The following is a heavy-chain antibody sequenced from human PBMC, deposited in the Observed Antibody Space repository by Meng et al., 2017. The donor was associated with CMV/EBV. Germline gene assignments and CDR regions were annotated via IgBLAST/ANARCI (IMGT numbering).Heavy chain of an antibody. CDR1: GFTFSSYE. J-gene: IGHJ4*02. CDR2: ISSSGSTI. CDR3: AINAYVVVPAATDYFDY. V-gene: IGHV3-48*03. Sequence: GESLKISCAASGFTFSSYEMNWVRQAPGKGLEWVSYISSSGSTIYCADSVKGRFTISRDNAKNSLYLQMNSLRAEDTAVYYCAINAYVVVPAATDYFDYWGQGTLVTVSS. D-gene: IGHD2-2*01.